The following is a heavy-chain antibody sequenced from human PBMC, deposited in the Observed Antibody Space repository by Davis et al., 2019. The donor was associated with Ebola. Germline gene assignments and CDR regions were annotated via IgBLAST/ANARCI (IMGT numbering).Heavy chain of an antibody. CDR3: ARGARYYGMDV. CDR2: MNPNSGNT. V-gene: IGHV1-8*01. Sequence: ASVKVSCKASGYTFTSYDINWVRQAHGQGLEWLGWMNPNSGNTGYAQKFQGRVTMTRSTSISTAYMELSSLRSEDTAVYYCARGARYYGMDVWGKGTTVTVSS. CDR1: GYTFTSYD. J-gene: IGHJ6*04.